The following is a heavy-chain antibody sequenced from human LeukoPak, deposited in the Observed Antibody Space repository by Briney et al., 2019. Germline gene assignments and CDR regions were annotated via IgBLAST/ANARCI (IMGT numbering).Heavy chain of an antibody. CDR1: GFTFSNYW. V-gene: IGHV3-7*01. CDR3: ARLGTAEGTLEDY. Sequence: PGGSPRLSCAAPGFTFSNYWMSWVRQPPGKGLEWVANIKHDGSEKYCVDSVEGRFTISRDNAKNSLHLQMNSLRAEDTAVYYCARLGTAEGTLEDYWGQGTLVTVSS. CDR2: IKHDGSEK. J-gene: IGHJ4*02. D-gene: IGHD6-13*01.